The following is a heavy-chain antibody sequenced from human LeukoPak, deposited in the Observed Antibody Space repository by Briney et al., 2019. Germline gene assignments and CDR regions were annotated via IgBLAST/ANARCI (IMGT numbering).Heavy chain of an antibody. CDR3: ARSWSSGYWFPATASFDY. CDR1: GFTFPVYA. V-gene: IGHV3-7*01. Sequence: GGSLRLSCAASGFTFPVYAMSWVRQAPGKGLEWVANIKQDGSEKYYVDSVKGRFTISRDNAKNSLYLQMNSLRAEGTAVYYCARSWSSGYWFPATASFDYWGQGTLVTVSS. CDR2: IKQDGSEK. D-gene: IGHD3-22*01. J-gene: IGHJ4*02.